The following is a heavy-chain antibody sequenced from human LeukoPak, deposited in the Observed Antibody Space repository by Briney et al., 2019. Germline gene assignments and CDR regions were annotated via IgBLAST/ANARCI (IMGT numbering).Heavy chain of an antibody. CDR2: ISSSGRTI. V-gene: IGHV3-48*03. D-gene: IGHD6-13*01. CDR3: ARVGSWLKYFDY. Sequence: GGSLRLSCAASGFTFSSYAMHWVRQAPGKGLEWVSYISSSGRTIYYTDSVKGRFTISRDNAKNSLYLQMNSLRAEDTAVYYCARVGSWLKYFDYWGQGALVTVSS. CDR1: GFTFSSYA. J-gene: IGHJ4*02.